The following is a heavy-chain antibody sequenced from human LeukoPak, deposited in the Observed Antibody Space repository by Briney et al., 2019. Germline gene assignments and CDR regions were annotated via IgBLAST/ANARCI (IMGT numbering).Heavy chain of an antibody. CDR3: ARDGSRGWSWVDY. Sequence: GGSLRLSCAASGFTFSSYGMQWVRQAPGKGLEWVAVIWYDGSNKYYADSVKGRFTISRDNSKNTLYLQMNSLRAEDTAVYYCARDGSRGWSWVDYWGQGTLVTVSS. V-gene: IGHV3-33*01. CDR2: IWYDGSNK. D-gene: IGHD6-19*01. CDR1: GFTFSSYG. J-gene: IGHJ4*02.